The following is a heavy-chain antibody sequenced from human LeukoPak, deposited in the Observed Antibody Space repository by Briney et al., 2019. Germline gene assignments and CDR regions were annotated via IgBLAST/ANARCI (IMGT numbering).Heavy chain of an antibody. CDR2: INPNSGGT. J-gene: IGHJ4*02. Sequence: ASVKVSCKASGYTFTDYHMHWVRQAPGQGLEWMGWINPNSGGTNYAQKFQGRVTMTRDTSISTAYMELSRLRSDDTAVYYCARGGSKSLGGGTYYYDSSGYYGYWGQGTLVTVSS. CDR1: GYTFTDYH. D-gene: IGHD3-22*01. CDR3: ARGGSKSLGGGTYYYDSSGYYGY. V-gene: IGHV1-2*02.